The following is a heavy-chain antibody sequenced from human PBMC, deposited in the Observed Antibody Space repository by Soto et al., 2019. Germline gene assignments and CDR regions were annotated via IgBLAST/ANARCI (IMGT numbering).Heavy chain of an antibody. V-gene: IGHV1-18*01. CDR3: ARDCGTAVTTHYLDF. D-gene: IGHD4-17*01. Sequence: QVEVVQSGPEVKKPGASVKVSCKASGYNFNACGISWVRQAPGQGLEWMGWISGHTGNTNYAQNLQGRVTMTTDTSTTTVYMELRRLTSDDTDVYYCARDCGTAVTTHYLDFWGQGSLVTVSS. CDR1: GYNFNACG. CDR2: ISGHTGNT. J-gene: IGHJ4*02.